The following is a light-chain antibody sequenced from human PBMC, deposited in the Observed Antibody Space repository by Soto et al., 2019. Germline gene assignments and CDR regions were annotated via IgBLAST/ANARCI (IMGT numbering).Light chain of an antibody. CDR2: DVG. CDR1: SSDVGGYNS. Sequence: SVLTQPASVSGSPGESITISCTGTSSDVGGYNSVSWYQHHPGKAPKLTLYDVGDRPSGVSYRFSGSKSGNTASLTISGLQAADEADYFCSSFTSSMTNVFGSGTKVTVL. CDR3: SSFTSSMTNV. V-gene: IGLV2-14*03. J-gene: IGLJ1*01.